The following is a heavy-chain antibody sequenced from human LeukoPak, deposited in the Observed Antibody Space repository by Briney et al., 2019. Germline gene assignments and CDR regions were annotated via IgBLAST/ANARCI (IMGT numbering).Heavy chain of an antibody. D-gene: IGHD2-15*01. CDR3: ARPSRDIVVVVAATEDDAFDI. J-gene: IGHJ3*02. CDR2: ISVYNGNT. Sequence: GASVKVSSKPSGYTLTSYGISWVRQAPGQGLGWMGWISVYNGNTNYAQKLQGRVTMTTDTSTSTAYMGLRSLRSDDTAVYYCARPSRDIVVVVAATEDDAFDIWGQGTMVTVSS. CDR1: GYTLTSYG. V-gene: IGHV1-18*01.